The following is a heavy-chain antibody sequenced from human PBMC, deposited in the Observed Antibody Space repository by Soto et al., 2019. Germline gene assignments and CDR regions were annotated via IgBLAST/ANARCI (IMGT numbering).Heavy chain of an antibody. V-gene: IGHV3-21*01. Sequence: GGSLRLSCAASGFTFNSYSMNWVRQAPGKGLEWVSSMSRSSRYIYYADSVKGRFTISRDNARNSVYLQMNSLRAEDTAVCYCARDGGVAATLANYFDYWGQGTLVTVSS. CDR3: ARDGGVAATLANYFDY. D-gene: IGHD2-15*01. CDR1: GFTFNSYS. CDR2: MSRSSRYI. J-gene: IGHJ4*02.